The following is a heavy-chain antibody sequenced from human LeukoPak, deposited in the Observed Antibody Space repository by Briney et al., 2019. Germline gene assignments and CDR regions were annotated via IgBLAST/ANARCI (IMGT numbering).Heavy chain of an antibody. D-gene: IGHD3-16*01. CDR1: GFTFSSYS. Sequence: GGSLRLSCAASGFTFSSYSMNWVRQAPGKGLEWVSSISSSSSYIYYADSVKGRFTISRDNSKNTLYLQMNSLRAEDTAVYYCAKDLGEREVDPWGQGTLVTVSS. J-gene: IGHJ5*02. CDR3: AKDLGEREVDP. CDR2: ISSSSSYI. V-gene: IGHV3-21*04.